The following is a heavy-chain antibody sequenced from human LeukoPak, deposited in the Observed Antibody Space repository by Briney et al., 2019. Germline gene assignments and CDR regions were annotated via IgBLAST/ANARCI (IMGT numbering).Heavy chain of an antibody. D-gene: IGHD3-16*01. CDR3: ARYRVITNDYFDS. CDR1: GFTFGDYY. Sequence: GGSLRLSCAASGFTFGDYYMSWIRQAPGKGLGWVSYISNSGNTIKEADSVGGRFTISRDNAQNSLFLQMKSLRADDTAVYYCARYRVITNDYFDSWGQGTLVTVSS. J-gene: IGHJ4*02. V-gene: IGHV3-11*01. CDR2: ISNSGNTI.